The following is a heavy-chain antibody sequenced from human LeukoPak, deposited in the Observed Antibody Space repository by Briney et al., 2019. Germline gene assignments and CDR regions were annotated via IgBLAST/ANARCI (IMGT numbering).Heavy chain of an antibody. Sequence: SETLSLTCTVSGGSISSYYWSWIRQPPGKGLEWIGYIYYSGSTNYNPSLKSRVTISLDTSKNQFSLQLSSVTAADTAVYYCARDSGYSSSSEYYYYYYGMDVWGQGTTVTVSS. J-gene: IGHJ6*02. CDR2: IYYSGST. CDR1: GGSISSYY. V-gene: IGHV4-59*01. D-gene: IGHD6-13*01. CDR3: ARDSGYSSSSEYYYYYYGMDV.